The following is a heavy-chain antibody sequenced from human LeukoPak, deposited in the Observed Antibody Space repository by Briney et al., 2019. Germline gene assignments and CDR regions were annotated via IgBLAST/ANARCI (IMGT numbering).Heavy chain of an antibody. CDR2: ISSNGGST. CDR1: GFTFSTYA. CDR3: VKDDSYYYDRSGRAY. Sequence: GGSLRLSCSASGFTFSTYAMHWVRQAPGKGLEYVSAISSNGGSTYYADSVKGRFTISRDNSKNTLYLQMSSLRAEDTAVYHCVKDDSYYYDRSGRAYWGQRTLVTVSS. V-gene: IGHV3-64D*09. D-gene: IGHD3-22*01. J-gene: IGHJ4*02.